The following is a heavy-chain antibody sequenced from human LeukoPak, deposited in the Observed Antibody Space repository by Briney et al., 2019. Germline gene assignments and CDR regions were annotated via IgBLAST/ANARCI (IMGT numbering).Heavy chain of an antibody. J-gene: IGHJ4*02. CDR1: GYFLPSYG. D-gene: IGHD3-3*01. CDR2: ISAYNGNT. V-gene: IGHV1-18*01. Sequence: ASVKVSCKAFGYFLPSYGITWVRQAPGQGLEWMGWISAYNGNTNYADEVQGRVTMTTDTSTSTAYMELRNLRSDDTAVYYCARHDQSAYFDYWGQGTLVTVSS. CDR3: ARHDQSAYFDY.